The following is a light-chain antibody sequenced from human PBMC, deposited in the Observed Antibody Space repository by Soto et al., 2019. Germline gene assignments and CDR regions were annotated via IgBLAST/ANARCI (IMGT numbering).Light chain of an antibody. Sequence: HSVLTQPASVSGSPGQSITISCTGTSSDVGSYNLVSWYQQHPGKAPKLMIYEGSKRPSGVSNRFSGSKSGNTASLTISGLQAEDEADYYCCSYAGSSTFVFGGGTQLTVL. CDR3: CSYAGSSTFV. CDR2: EGS. CDR1: SSDVGSYNL. J-gene: IGLJ7*01. V-gene: IGLV2-23*01.